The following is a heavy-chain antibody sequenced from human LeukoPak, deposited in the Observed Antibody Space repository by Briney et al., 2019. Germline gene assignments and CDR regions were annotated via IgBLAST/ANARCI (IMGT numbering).Heavy chain of an antibody. Sequence: GGSLRLSCAASGFTFSTYSMNWVRQAPGKGLEWVSSISSSSSYIYYADSMKGRFTISRDNAKNSLHLQMNSLRAEDTAVYYCARGDGMANFDYWGQGTLVTVS. V-gene: IGHV3-21*01. CDR3: ARGDGMANFDY. D-gene: IGHD5-24*01. J-gene: IGHJ4*02. CDR1: GFTFSTYS. CDR2: ISSSSSYI.